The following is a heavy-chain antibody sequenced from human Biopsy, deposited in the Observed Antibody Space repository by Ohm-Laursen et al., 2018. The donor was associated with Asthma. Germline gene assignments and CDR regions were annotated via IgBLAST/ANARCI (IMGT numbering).Heavy chain of an antibody. CDR2: ISWSSSYT. CDR1: GFSLSDYY. D-gene: IGHD3-16*02. Sequence: SLRLSCAASGFSLSDYYMSWIRQAPGKGLEWVSYISWSSSYTNYADSVKGRFTISRDNAKNSLFLQMNSLRAEDTAVYYCARGGSRDLWGTYREPWDYWGQGTLVTVSS. CDR3: ARGGSRDLWGTYREPWDY. V-gene: IGHV3-11*06. J-gene: IGHJ4*02.